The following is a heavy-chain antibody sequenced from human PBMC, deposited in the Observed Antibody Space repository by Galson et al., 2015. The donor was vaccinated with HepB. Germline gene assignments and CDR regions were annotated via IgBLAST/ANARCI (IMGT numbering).Heavy chain of an antibody. CDR2: IYPGDSDT. CDR1: GYSFTNYW. V-gene: IGHV5-51*03. D-gene: IGHD2-21*02. Sequence: QSGAEVKKPGESLKISCKASGYSFTNYWIGWVRQMPGKGLEWMGIIYPGDSDTRYSPSFQGQVTISADKSISTAYLQWSSLKASDTAMYYCARFIAYCGGDCYSHYYYGMDVWGHGTTVTVSS. J-gene: IGHJ6*02. CDR3: ARFIAYCGGDCYSHYYYGMDV.